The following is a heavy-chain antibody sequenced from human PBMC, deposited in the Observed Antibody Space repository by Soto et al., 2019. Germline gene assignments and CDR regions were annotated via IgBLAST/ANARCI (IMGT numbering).Heavy chain of an antibody. CDR2: INHRGST. J-gene: IGHJ4*02. CDR1: GGSFSGYY. V-gene: IGHV4-34*01. Sequence: QVQLQQWGAGLLKPSETLSLTCAVYGGSFSGYYWSSIRQPPGKGLEWIGEINHRGSTNYNPSLKCRVTISVDTSKNQFSLKLSSVPAADTAVYYCARGHRAARHLDYWGQGTLVTVSS. CDR3: ARGHRAARHLDY. D-gene: IGHD6-6*01.